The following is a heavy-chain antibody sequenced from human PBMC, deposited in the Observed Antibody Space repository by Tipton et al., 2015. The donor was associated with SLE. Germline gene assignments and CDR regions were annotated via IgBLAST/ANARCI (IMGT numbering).Heavy chain of an antibody. D-gene: IGHD6-13*01. J-gene: IGHJ6*03. Sequence: SLRLSCAASGFTVSSNYMTWVRQAPGKGLEWVSVIYSGGSTYYADSVKGRFTISRDNSKNTLYLQMISLRAEDTAVYYCARCSSSSYYYYYYMDVWGKGTTVTVSS. V-gene: IGHV3-53*01. CDR3: ARCSSSSYYYYYYMDV. CDR1: GFTVSSNY. CDR2: IYSGGST.